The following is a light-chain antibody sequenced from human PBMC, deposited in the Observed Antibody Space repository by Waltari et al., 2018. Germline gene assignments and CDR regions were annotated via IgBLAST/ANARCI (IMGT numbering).Light chain of an antibody. CDR1: STNIGGSP. V-gene: IGLV1-44*01. J-gene: IGLJ1*01. CDR3: AAWYDGLSGPGWV. Sequence: QSPLTQPPSVSGTPGQRVTISCSGSSTNIGGSPVNWYQQPPGTAPKLLIYNSNQRPSGVPDRVSGSKSGTSASLAISGLQSGDEAHYYCAAWYDGLSGPGWVFGAGTEVIVL. CDR2: NSN.